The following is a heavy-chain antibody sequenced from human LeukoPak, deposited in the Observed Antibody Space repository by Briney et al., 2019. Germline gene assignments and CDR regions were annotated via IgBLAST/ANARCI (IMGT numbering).Heavy chain of an antibody. D-gene: IGHD3-22*01. CDR1: GFASSSYS. J-gene: IGHJ4*02. V-gene: IGHV3-48*01. Sequence: GGSLRLSCAASGFASSSYSMSWVRQAPGKGLEWISYIGSISTPIYYADSVKGRFTISRDNSKNTLYLQMNSLRAEDTAVYYCAKRGPGYDKSTYPPHYFDYWGQGTLVTVSS. CDR3: AKRGPGYDKSTYPPHYFDY. CDR2: IGSISTPI.